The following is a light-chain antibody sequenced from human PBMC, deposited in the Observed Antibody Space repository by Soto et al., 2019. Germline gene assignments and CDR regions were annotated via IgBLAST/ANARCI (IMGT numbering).Light chain of an antibody. V-gene: IGKV1-12*01. CDR1: QGVRTA. J-gene: IGKJ5*01. CDR2: AVS. CDR3: QQALSFPT. Sequence: DNQMTQSPSSMSASVGDRVTITCRASQGVRTALAWYQQKPGKAPNLLIYAVSILQTGVPSRFSGSGSGTDFTLTISSLQPEDVATYYCQQALSFPTFGQGTRLEIK.